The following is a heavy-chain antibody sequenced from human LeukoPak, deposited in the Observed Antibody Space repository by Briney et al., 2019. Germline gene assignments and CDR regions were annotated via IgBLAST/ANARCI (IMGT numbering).Heavy chain of an antibody. D-gene: IGHD6-6*01. CDR3: ARTGGGSPSVYYYGMDV. CDR1: GGSISSYY. V-gene: IGHV4-4*07. Sequence: SETLSLTCTVSGGSISSYYWSWIRQPAGKGLEWIGRIYTSGSTNYNPSLKSRVTMSVDTSKNQFSLKLSSVTAADTAVYYCARTGGGSPSVYYYGMDVWGQGTTVTVSS. J-gene: IGHJ6*02. CDR2: IYTSGST.